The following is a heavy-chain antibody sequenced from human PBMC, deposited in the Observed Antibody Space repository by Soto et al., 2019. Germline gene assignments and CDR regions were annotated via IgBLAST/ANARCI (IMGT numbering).Heavy chain of an antibody. Sequence: QVQLQESGPGLVKPSQTLSLTCTVSGGSISSGGYYWSWIRQHPGKVLEWIEYIYCSGSTYYNPSLKRLVTISVDSSKNQFSLKLRSVTAAATAVYYCARSIDPWGQGTLVTVSS. V-gene: IGHV4-31*01. CDR2: IYCSGST. CDR3: ARSIDP. CDR1: GGSISSGGYY. J-gene: IGHJ5*02.